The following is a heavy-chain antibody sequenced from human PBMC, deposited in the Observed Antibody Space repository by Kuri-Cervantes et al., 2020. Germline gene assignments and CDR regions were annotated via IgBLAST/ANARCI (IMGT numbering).Heavy chain of an antibody. V-gene: IGHV3-33*06. Sequence: GESLKISCAASGFTFSSHGMHWVRQAPGKGLEWVAVIWYDGSNKYYADSVEGRFTISRDNSKNTLFLQMNSLRAEDTALYYCEKDPSPVYCSGGGCYQAWGQGTLVTVSS. J-gene: IGHJ5*02. CDR3: EKDPSPVYCSGGGCYQA. CDR1: GFTFSSHG. CDR2: IWYDGSNK. D-gene: IGHD2-15*01.